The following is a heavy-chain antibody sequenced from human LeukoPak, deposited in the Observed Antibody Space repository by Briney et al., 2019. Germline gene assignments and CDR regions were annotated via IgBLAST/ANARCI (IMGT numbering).Heavy chain of an antibody. J-gene: IGHJ4*02. CDR1: GFTFTSSW. D-gene: IGHD1-26*01. Sequence: PGRCLRLSCAASGFTFTSSWMGSVRHAPGKGLGWVLRTKTDGSDTRYADSVKGRFSVSRDNDNHPFRPQMNSLSGADTAVYYCVRSAGNFDYWGQGTLVTVSS. V-gene: IGHV3-74*01. CDR2: TKTDGSDT. CDR3: VRSAGNFDY.